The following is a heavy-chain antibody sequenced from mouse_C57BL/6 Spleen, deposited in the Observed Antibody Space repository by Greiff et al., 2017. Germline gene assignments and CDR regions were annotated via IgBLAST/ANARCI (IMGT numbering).Heavy chain of an antibody. J-gene: IGHJ3*01. D-gene: IGHD2-1*01. CDR1: GYAFTNYL. CDR2: INPGSGGT. V-gene: IGHV1-54*01. Sequence: QVQLKQSGAELVRPGTSVKVSCKASGYAFTNYLIEWVKQRPGQGLEWIGVINPGSGGTNYNEKFKGKATVTADKSSSTAYMQVSSLTSEASAVYFCARYGYYGNYYAWFAYWGQGTLVTVSA. CDR3: ARYGYYGNYYAWFAY.